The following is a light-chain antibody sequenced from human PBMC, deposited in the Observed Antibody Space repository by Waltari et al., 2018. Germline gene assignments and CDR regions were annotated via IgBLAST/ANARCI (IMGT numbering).Light chain of an antibody. J-gene: IGKJ1*01. CDR3: QQYNNYTPKT. V-gene: IGKV1-27*01. CDR1: QGISNY. CDR2: AAS. Sequence: DIQMTQSPSSLSASVGDRVTITCRASQGISNYLAWYQQKPGKVPKLLIYAASTLQSGVPSRFSGSGSGTDFTLTISSLQPDDFATYFCQQYNNYTPKTFGQGTKVDIK.